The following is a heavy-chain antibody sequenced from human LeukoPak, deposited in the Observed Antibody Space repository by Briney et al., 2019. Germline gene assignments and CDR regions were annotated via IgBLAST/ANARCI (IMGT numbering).Heavy chain of an antibody. Sequence: GASVKVSCKASGGTFSSYAISWVRQAPGQGLEWMGRIIPILGIANYAQKFQGRVTITADKSTSTAYMELSSLRSEDTAVYYCARAYYGSGSDVVLFDYWGQGTLVTVSS. J-gene: IGHJ4*02. V-gene: IGHV1-69*04. CDR1: GGTFSSYA. D-gene: IGHD3-10*01. CDR2: IIPILGIA. CDR3: ARAYYGSGSDVVLFDY.